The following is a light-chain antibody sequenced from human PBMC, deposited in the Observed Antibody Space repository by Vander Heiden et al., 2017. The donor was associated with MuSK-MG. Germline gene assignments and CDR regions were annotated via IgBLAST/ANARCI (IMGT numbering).Light chain of an antibody. V-gene: IGLV1-40*01. CDR3: QSYDSSLSGYVV. CDR2: GNS. CDR1: SSNIGAGYD. J-gene: IGLJ2*01. Sequence: QSVLTQPPSLSVAPRQPVTISCTGSSSNIGAGYDVHWYQQLPGTAPKLLIYGNSNRPSGVPDRFSGSKSGTSASLAITGLQAEDEADYYCQSYDSSLSGYVVFGGGTKLTVL.